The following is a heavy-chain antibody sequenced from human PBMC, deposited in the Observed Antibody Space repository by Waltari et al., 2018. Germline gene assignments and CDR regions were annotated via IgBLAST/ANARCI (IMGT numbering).Heavy chain of an antibody. V-gene: IGHV3-9*01. Sequence: EVQLVTSGGGLVQPGRSLRLACVGSGFRVDDYAMYWVRQRPGKGLEWASGIGWNSGGSGYADSVRGRFRTYRDNARKSLYLQMGRLRPEDTALYYCVKGGWGFGAFYEQHWGQGIQVTVSS. J-gene: IGHJ4*02. CDR3: VKGGWGFGAFYEQH. D-gene: IGHD3-10*01. CDR1: GFRVDDYA. CDR2: IGWNSGGS.